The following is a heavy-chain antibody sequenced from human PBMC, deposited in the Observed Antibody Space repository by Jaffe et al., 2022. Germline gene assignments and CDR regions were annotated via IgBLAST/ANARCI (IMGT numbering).Heavy chain of an antibody. CDR1: GFSLSTSGVG. CDR2: IYWDDDK. D-gene: IGHD3-10*01. J-gene: IGHJ6*03. Sequence: QITLKESGPTLVKPTQTLTLTCTFSGFSLSTSGVGVGWIRQPPGKALEWLALIYWDDDKRYSPSLKSRLTITKDTSKNQVVLTMTNMDPVDTATYYCAHRNYYGSGSLYYYYYMDVWGKGTTVTVSS. V-gene: IGHV2-5*02. CDR3: AHRNYYGSGSLYYYYYMDV.